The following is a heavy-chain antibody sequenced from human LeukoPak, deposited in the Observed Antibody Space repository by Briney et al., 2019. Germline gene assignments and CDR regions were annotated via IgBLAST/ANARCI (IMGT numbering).Heavy chain of an antibody. J-gene: IGHJ5*02. CDR3: ARHRSSWSSRGKLNRFDP. V-gene: IGHV4-39*01. CDR1: GGSISSSSYY. Sequence: SETLSLTCTVSGGSISSSSYYWGWIRQPPGKGLEWIGSIYYSGSTYYNPSLKSRVTISVDTSKNQFSLKLSSVTAADTAVYYCARHRSSWSSRGKLNRFDPWGQGTLVTVSS. D-gene: IGHD6-13*01. CDR2: IYYSGST.